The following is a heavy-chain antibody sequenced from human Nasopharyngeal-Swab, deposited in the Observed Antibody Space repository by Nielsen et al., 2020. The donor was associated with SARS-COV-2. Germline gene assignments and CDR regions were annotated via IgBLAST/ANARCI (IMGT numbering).Heavy chain of an antibody. J-gene: IGHJ4*02. D-gene: IGHD5-12*01. Sequence: SETPSLTCTVSGGSISSSSYYWSWIRQPPGKGLEWIGEINHSGSTNYNPSLKSRVTISVDTSKNQFSLKLSSVTAADTAVYYCARGSQWLRYFDYWGQGTLVTVSS. CDR1: GGSISSSSYY. V-gene: IGHV4-39*07. CDR3: ARGSQWLRYFDY. CDR2: INHSGST.